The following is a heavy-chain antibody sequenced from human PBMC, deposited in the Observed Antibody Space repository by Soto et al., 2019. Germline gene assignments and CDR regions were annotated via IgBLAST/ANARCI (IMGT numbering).Heavy chain of an antibody. CDR3: ARDRAVDDRDFYYYMDV. V-gene: IGHV3-33*01. D-gene: IGHD3-3*01. Sequence: QVQLVESGGGVVQPGRSLRLSCAASGFKFSSHGMHWVLQAPDKGMEWVAVVWYDGSNKYYADSVKGRFTISRDNSMNTLYLQMNTLRAYDTAVYYCARDRAVDDRDFYYYMDVWGKGTTVPVS. J-gene: IGHJ6*03. CDR1: GFKFSSHG. CDR2: VWYDGSNK.